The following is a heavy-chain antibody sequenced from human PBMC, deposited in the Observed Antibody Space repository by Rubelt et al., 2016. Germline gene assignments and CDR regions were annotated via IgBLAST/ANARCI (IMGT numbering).Heavy chain of an antibody. CDR3: AHTTWGAWELERDAFDI. CDR2: IYWDDDK. Sequence: QITLKESGPTLVKPTQTLTLTCTFSGFSLSTSGVGVGWIRQPPGKALEWLALIYWDDDKRYSPSLKSRPTLTQDTCKNKVDLTQTDRDPVDTGTYYCAHTTWGAWELERDAFDIWGQGTMVTVSS. V-gene: IGHV2-5*02. J-gene: IGHJ3*02. CDR1: GFSLSTSGVG. D-gene: IGHD1-26*01.